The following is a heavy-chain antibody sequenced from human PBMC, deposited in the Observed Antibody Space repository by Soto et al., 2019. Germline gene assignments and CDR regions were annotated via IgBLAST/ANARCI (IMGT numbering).Heavy chain of an antibody. CDR1: GFSLTTSGVG. CDR3: AHRVLRTVFGLVTTTAIYFDF. V-gene: IGHV2-5*02. J-gene: IGHJ4*02. Sequence: QITLNESGPTVVRPTETLTLTCRFSGFSLTTSGVGVGWIRQSPGKAPEWLALIYWDDDKRYSASLKSRLTITKDTSKNQVVLTVSDLDTTDKATYYCAHRVLRTVFGLVTTTAIYFDFWGQGTPVAVSS. D-gene: IGHD3-3*01. CDR2: IYWDDDK.